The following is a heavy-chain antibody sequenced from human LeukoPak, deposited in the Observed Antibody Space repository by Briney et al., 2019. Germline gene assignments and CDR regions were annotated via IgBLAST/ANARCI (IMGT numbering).Heavy chain of an antibody. CDR2: IRYDGSNK. V-gene: IGHV3-30*02. CDR1: GFTFSSYG. J-gene: IGHJ3*02. CDR3: ARASITMVRGVILDAFDI. D-gene: IGHD3-10*01. Sequence: PGGSLRLSCAASGFTFSSYGMHWVRQAPGKGLEWVAFIRYDGSNKYYADSVKGRFTISRDNSKNTLYLQMNSLRAEDTAVYYCARASITMVRGVILDAFDIWGQGTMVTVSS.